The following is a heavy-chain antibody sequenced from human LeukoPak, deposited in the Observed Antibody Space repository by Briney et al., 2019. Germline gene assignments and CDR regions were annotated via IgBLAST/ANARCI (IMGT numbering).Heavy chain of an antibody. CDR1: GYTFTGHF. V-gene: IGHV1-2*02. CDR3: ARALRTDILTTDY. J-gene: IGHJ4*02. CDR2: INPNSGGA. D-gene: IGHD3-9*01. Sequence: ASVKVSCKASGYTFTGHFVHGVRQAPGQGLEWMGWINPNSGGAKYAQNFQGRVSMTTDTSISTAYMELSRLRSGDTAVYYCARALRTDILTTDYWGQGSLVTVSS.